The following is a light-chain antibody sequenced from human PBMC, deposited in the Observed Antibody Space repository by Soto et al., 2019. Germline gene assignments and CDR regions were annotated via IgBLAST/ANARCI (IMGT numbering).Light chain of an antibody. CDR1: QSINKW. J-gene: IGKJ2*01. V-gene: IGKV1-5*03. Sequence: DIPIIQSPSTVSASVGDRDTITCRASQSINKWLAWYQQKPGKAPKLLIYEASSLLSGVPSRFSGSGSGTEFTLTISSLQPDDFADYYCQQYDSDSSTFGQGTKLDI. CDR2: EAS. CDR3: QQYDSDSST.